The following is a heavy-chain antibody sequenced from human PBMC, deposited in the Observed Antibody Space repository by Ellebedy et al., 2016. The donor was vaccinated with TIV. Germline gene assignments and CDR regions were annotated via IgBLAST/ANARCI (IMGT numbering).Heavy chain of an antibody. J-gene: IGHJ4*02. V-gene: IGHV4-59*01. CDR2: IYYSGST. CDR1: GGSISSYY. Sequence: MPSETLSLTCTVSGGSISSYYWSWIRQPPGKGLEWIGYIYYSGSTNYNPSLKSRVTIPVDTSKNQFSLKLSSVTAADTAVYYCARGTLNYGIDYWGQGTLVTVSS. D-gene: IGHD4-17*01. CDR3: ARGTLNYGIDY.